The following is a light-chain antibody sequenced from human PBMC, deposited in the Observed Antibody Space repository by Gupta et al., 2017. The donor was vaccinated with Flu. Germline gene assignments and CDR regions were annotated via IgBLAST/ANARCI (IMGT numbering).Light chain of an antibody. CDR3: SSYTSSGTYVV. CDR2: EVT. J-gene: IGLJ2*01. V-gene: IGLV2-14*01. CDR1: SSDVGDYNY. Sequence: QSALTQPASVSGSPGQSITISCTGNSSDVGDYNYVSWYRQHPGKAPKLMIYEVTNRPSWVSNRFSSSKSGNTASLTISGLQAEDEAYYYCSSYTSSGTYVVCGGGTKLTVL.